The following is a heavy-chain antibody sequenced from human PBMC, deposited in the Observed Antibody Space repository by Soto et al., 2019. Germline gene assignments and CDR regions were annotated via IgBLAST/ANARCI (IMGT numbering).Heavy chain of an antibody. CDR1: GGTFSSYA. V-gene: IGHV1-69*13. CDR3: ARGVVQQLYYYYGLDG. J-gene: IGHJ6*02. D-gene: IGHD6-13*01. Sequence: SVKVSCKASGGTFSSYAISWVRQAPGQGLEWMGGIIPIFGTANYAQKFQGRVTITADESTSTAYMELSSLRSEDTAVYYCARGVVQQLYYYYGLDGPGQGTTVTVSS. CDR2: IIPIFGTA.